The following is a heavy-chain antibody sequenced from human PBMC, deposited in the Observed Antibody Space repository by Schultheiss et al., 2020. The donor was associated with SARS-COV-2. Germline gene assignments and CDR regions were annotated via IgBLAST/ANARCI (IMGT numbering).Heavy chain of an antibody. CDR1: GFTLGSYY. D-gene: IGHD3-3*01. CDR3: ASEAGDFWSGYNYCFDY. Sequence: GGSLRLSCAASGFTLGSYYMTWVRQAPGKGLEWVSYISSDSVTRYAESVKGRFTISRDNSKNTLYLQMNSLRAEDTAVYYCASEAGDFWSGYNYCFDYWGLGTLVTVSS. V-gene: IGHV3-48*01. CDR2: ISSDSVTR. J-gene: IGHJ4*02.